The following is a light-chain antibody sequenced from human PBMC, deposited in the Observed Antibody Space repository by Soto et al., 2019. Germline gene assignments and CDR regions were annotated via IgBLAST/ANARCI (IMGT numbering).Light chain of an antibody. J-gene: IGLJ1*01. Sequence: QSALTQPASVSGSPGQSITIPCPETSIAVGGYNYVSWYQQHPGKAPKLMIYEVSNRPSGVSNRFSGSKSGTTASLTISGLQAEDEADYYCSSYTSSSTPYVFGTGTKVTVL. CDR3: SSYTSSSTPYV. V-gene: IGLV2-14*01. CDR2: EVS. CDR1: SIAVGGYNY.